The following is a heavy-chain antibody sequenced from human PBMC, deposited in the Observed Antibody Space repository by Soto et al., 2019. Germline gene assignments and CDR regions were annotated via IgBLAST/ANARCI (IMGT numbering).Heavy chain of an antibody. CDR2: IHSDGSST. Sequence: EVQLVESEGGLVQRGGSLRLSCATSGFTFNYYWMHWVRQAPGQGLVWVSHIHSDGSSTTYADSVKGRFTISRDNAKNTLYLQMSSLGAEDTAVYYCARGDKGGFDLWGQGTTVTVSS. D-gene: IGHD2-21*02. J-gene: IGHJ3*01. CDR1: GFTFNYYW. V-gene: IGHV3-74*01. CDR3: ARGDKGGFDL.